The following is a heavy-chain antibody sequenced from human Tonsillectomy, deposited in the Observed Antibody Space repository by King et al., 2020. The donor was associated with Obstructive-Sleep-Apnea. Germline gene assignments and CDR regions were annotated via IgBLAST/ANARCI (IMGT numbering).Heavy chain of an antibody. J-gene: IGHJ2*01. CDR2: ISGYNGNT. CDR3: ARFGSAGWFFDL. D-gene: IGHD2-15*01. CDR1: GYSFTNHG. Sequence: QLVQSGVEVKKPGASVMVSCKASGYSFTNHGITWVRQAPGQGLEWMGWISGYNGNTDYAQKFQGRVTMTTDTSTSTACMELRSLRLDDTAVYFCARFGSAGWFFDLWGRGTLVTVSS. V-gene: IGHV1-18*01.